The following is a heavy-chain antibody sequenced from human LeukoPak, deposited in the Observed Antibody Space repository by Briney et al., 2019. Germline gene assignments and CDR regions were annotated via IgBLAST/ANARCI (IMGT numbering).Heavy chain of an antibody. J-gene: IGHJ4*02. Sequence: SQTLSLTCTVSGGSISSGGYYWSWIRQHPGTGLEWIGYIYYSGSTYYNPSLKSRVTISVDTSKNQFSLKLSSVTAADTAVYYCARDGSGYSYGYLFDYWGQGTLVTVSS. D-gene: IGHD5-18*01. V-gene: IGHV4-31*03. CDR3: ARDGSGYSYGYLFDY. CDR1: GGSISSGGYY. CDR2: IYYSGST.